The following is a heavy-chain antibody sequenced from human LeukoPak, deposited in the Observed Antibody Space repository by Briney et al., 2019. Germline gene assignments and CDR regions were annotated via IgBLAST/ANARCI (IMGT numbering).Heavy chain of an antibody. CDR3: TISLGVVIHGGMDV. V-gene: IGHV4-59*01. D-gene: IGHD3-3*01. CDR2: IYYTGNT. CDR1: GGSISSYH. J-gene: IGHJ6*02. Sequence: SETLSLTCTVSGGSISSYHWSWIRQPPGKGLEWIGHIYYTGNTNYNPSLKSRVTISLDTSKNQFSLKLSSVPAADTAVYYCTISLGVVIHGGMDVWGQGTTVTVSS.